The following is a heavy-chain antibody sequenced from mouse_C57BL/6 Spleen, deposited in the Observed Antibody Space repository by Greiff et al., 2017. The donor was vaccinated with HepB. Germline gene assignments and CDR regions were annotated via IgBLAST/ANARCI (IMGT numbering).Heavy chain of an antibody. CDR2: IDPSDSYT. V-gene: IGHV1-50*01. J-gene: IGHJ1*03. CDR3: ARGDYDDV. CDR1: GYTFTSYW. D-gene: IGHD2-4*01. Sequence: QVQLQQPGAELVKPGASVKLSCKASGYTFTSYWTQWVKQRPGQGLEWIGEIDPSDSYTNYNQKFKGKATLTVDTSSSTAYMQLSSLTSEDSAVYYCARGDYDDVWGTGTTVTVSS.